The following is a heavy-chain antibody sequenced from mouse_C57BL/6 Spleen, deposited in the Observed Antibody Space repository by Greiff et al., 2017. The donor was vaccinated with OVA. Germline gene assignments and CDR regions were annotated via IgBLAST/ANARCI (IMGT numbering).Heavy chain of an antibody. CDR3: TGEGAAQAYFDY. CDR2: IRLKSDNYAT. V-gene: IGHV6-3*01. J-gene: IGHJ2*01. Sequence: EVQRVESGGGLVQPGGSMKLSCVASGFTFSNYWMNWVRQSPEKGLEWVAQIRLKSDNYATHYAESVKGRFTISRDDSKSSVYLQMNNLRAEDTGIYYCTGEGAAQAYFDYWGQGTTLTVSS. D-gene: IGHD3-2*02. CDR1: GFTFSNYW.